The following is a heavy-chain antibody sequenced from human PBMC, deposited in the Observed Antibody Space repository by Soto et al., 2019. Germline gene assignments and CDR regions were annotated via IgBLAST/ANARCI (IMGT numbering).Heavy chain of an antibody. J-gene: IGHJ5*02. CDR1: GGSISSYY. V-gene: IGHV4-59*01. CDR3: ARDDPQNWGWFDP. D-gene: IGHD3-16*01. Sequence: PSETLSLTCTVSGGSISSYYWSWIRQPPGKGLEWIGYIYYSGSTKYNRSLKSRVTISVDTSKNQSSLKLSSVTAADTAVYYCARDDPQNWGWFDPWGQGTLVTVSS. CDR2: IYYSGST.